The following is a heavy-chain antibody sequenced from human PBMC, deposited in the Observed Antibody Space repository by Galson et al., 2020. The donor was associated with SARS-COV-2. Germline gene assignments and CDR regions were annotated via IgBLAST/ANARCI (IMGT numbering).Heavy chain of an antibody. J-gene: IGHJ6*03. CDR3: ARRNYDFWSGYYTDGDYYYYYMGV. CDR1: GYSFTSYW. D-gene: IGHD3-3*01. V-gene: IGHV5-51*01. CDR2: IYPGDSDT. Sequence: GGSLRLSCKGSGYSFTSYWIGWVRQMPGKGLEWMGIIYPGDSDTRYSPSFQGQVTISADKSISTAYLQWSSLKASDTAMYYCARRNYDFWSGYYTDGDYYYYYMGVWGKGTTVTVSS.